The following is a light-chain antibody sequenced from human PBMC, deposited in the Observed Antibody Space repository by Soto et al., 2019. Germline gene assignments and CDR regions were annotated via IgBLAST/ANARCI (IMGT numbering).Light chain of an antibody. V-gene: IGKV2-24*01. J-gene: IGKJ5*01. CDR3: MPVAQLRT. CDR2: KVS. CDR1: QSLVRSDGNAY. Sequence: EIVMTQTPRSLPVTLGQPVSISCKSSQSLVRSDGNAYLNWLHQRPGQPPRLLIYKVSNRFTGVADRFSGSGAGTDFTLHISRVEAEDVGIYFCMPVAQLRTFGQGTRLEIK.